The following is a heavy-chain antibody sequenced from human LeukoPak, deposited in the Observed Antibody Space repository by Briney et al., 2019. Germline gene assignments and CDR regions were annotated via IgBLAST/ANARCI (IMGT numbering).Heavy chain of an antibody. D-gene: IGHD1-1*01. Sequence: GGSLRLSCAASGFTFSSYAMHWVRQAPGKGLEGVAVISYDGSNKYYADSVKGRFTISRDDAKNTLYLQMNSLRAEDTAVYYCARFELGGTIQKPNRSIDYWGQGTLVTVSS. CDR3: ARFELGGTIQKPNRSIDY. CDR2: ISYDGSNK. J-gene: IGHJ4*02. CDR1: GFTFSSYA. V-gene: IGHV3-30-3*01.